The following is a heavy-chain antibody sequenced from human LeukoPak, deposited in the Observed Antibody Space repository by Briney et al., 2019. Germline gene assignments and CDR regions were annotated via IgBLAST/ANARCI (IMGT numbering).Heavy chain of an antibody. V-gene: IGHV3-23*01. J-gene: IGHJ4*02. CDR3: AKGGSPSCYSSSGY. CDR1: GFTFSSYA. CDR2: VSGSGGST. Sequence: GGSLRLSCAASGFTFSSYAMSWVRQAPGKGLEWVSAVSGSGGSTYYADSVKGRFTISRDNSKNTLYLQMNSLRGEDTAVYYCAKGGSPSCYSSSGYWGQGTLVTVSS. D-gene: IGHD2-2*01.